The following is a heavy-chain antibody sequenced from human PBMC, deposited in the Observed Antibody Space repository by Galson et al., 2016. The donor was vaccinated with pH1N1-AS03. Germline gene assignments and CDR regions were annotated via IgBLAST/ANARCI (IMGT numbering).Heavy chain of an antibody. V-gene: IGHV3-23*01. J-gene: IGHJ4*02. CDR1: GFTFSSYA. Sequence: SLRLSCAASGFTFSSYAMSWVRQAPGKGLEWVSAIAGGGVTIYYADSVKGRFTISRDNAKNSLYLQMNSLRADDTAVYYCARGWYDIWTGYLVDPFDYWGQGALVTVSS. CDR3: ARGWYDIWTGYLVDPFDY. D-gene: IGHD3-9*01. CDR2: IAGGGVTI.